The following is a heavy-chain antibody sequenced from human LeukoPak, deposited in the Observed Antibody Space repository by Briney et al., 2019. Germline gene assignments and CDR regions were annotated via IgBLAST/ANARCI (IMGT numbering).Heavy chain of an antibody. J-gene: IGHJ3*02. D-gene: IGHD3-22*01. V-gene: IGHV4-38-2*02. Sequence: SETLSLTCTVPHYSISSNYYWGWIRQPPGKGLEWIGSIYHSGSTYYNPSLKSRVTMSVDTSKNQFSLRLTSVTAADTAVYYCARQAYDTGYDAFDIWGQGTLVTVSS. CDR3: ARQAYDTGYDAFDI. CDR2: IYHSGST. CDR1: HYSISSNYY.